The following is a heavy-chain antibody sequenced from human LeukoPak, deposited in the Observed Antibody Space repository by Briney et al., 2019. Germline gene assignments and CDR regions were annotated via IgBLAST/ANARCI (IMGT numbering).Heavy chain of an antibody. V-gene: IGHV3-23*01. J-gene: IGHJ4*02. CDR1: GFTFSGYG. CDR3: AKESEGASPAY. Sequence: GGSLRLSCVVSGFTFSGYGLSWVRQTPGKGLEWVSATSYSGDGAYYADSVRGRFTASRDSSTNTYYLQTDSLRAEDTAVYYCAKESEGASPAYWGRGTLVTVSS. D-gene: IGHD3-16*01. CDR2: TSYSGDGA.